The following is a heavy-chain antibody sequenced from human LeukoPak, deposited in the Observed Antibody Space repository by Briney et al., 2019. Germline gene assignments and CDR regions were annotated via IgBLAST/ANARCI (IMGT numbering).Heavy chain of an antibody. V-gene: IGHV4-59*01. Sequence: SETLSLTCTVSGGSISSYYWSWIRQPPGKGLEWVGYIYNSGSTNYNPSLESRVTISVDTSKNQFSLKMSSVTAADTAVYYCARVQYCSTTSCPIDPWGQGTLVTVSS. CDR2: IYNSGST. J-gene: IGHJ5*02. D-gene: IGHD2-2*01. CDR1: GGSISSYY. CDR3: ARVQYCSTTSCPIDP.